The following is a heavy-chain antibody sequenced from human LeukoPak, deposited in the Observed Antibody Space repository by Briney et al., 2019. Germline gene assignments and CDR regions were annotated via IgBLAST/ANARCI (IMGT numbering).Heavy chain of an antibody. Sequence: GGSLRLSCAASGFTFSSYAMHWVRQAPGKGLEYVSAISSNGGSTYYANSVKGRFTISRDNSKNTLYLQMGSLRAEDMAVYYCARLWFGSAEALDIWGQGTMVTVSS. J-gene: IGHJ3*02. CDR1: GFTFSSYA. CDR3: ARLWFGSAEALDI. V-gene: IGHV3-64*01. CDR2: ISSNGGST. D-gene: IGHD3-10*01.